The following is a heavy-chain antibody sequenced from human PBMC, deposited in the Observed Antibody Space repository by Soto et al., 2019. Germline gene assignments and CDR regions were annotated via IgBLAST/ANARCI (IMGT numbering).Heavy chain of an antibody. CDR1: GFTFSSDA. V-gene: IGHV3-23*01. CDR2: ISGSGGST. D-gene: IGHD6-19*01. J-gene: IGHJ4*02. Sequence: VGSLRLSCAASGFTFSSDAMSWVRQGPGKGLEWVSGISGSGGSTYYADSVKGRFTISRDNSKNTLYLQMNSLRADDTAIYYCAKGPGLVKWLATGSYFFDYWGQGTMVTVYS. CDR3: AKGPGLVKWLATGSYFFDY.